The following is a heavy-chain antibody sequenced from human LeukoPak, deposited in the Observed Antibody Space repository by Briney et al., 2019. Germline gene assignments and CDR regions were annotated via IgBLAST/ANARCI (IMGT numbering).Heavy chain of an antibody. J-gene: IGHJ4*02. CDR3: AKEARDLSLDY. CDR2: INGNNVGT. CDR1: GFSFDDYA. Sequence: GGSLRLSCAASGFSFDDYAMHWVRQTPGKSLEWVSLINGNNVGTSYADSVKGRFTISRDNSKNSLYLQMNSLRTEDTALYYCAKEARDLSLDYWGQGTLVTVSS. V-gene: IGHV3-43*02. D-gene: IGHD3-10*01.